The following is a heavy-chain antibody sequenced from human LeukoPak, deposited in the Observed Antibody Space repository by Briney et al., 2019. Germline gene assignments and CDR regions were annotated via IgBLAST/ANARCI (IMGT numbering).Heavy chain of an antibody. CDR2: INHSGSG. J-gene: IGHJ6*03. D-gene: IGHD3-10*01. CDR1: GGSFSGYY. V-gene: IGHV4-34*01. Sequence: SETLSLTCAVYGGSFSGYYWSWICQPPGKGLEWIGEINHSGSGNYNSSLKSRVTISVDTSKNQFSLKVSSVTAADTAVYYCARRMGRRFGERYYYYHYMDVWGKGTTVTISS. CDR3: ARRMGRRFGERYYYYHYMDV.